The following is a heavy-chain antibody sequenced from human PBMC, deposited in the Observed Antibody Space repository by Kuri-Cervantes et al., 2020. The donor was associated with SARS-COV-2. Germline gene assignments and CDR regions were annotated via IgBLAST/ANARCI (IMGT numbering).Heavy chain of an antibody. CDR3: AMSLSSAGAFDI. J-gene: IGHJ3*02. CDR1: GYSFTSYW. Sequence: GGSLRPPCKGSGYSFTSYWIGWVRQMPGKGLEWMGIIYPGDSDTRYSPSFQGQVTISADKSISTAYLQWSSLKASDTAMYYCAMSLSSAGAFDIWGQGTMVTVSS. D-gene: IGHD6-6*01. V-gene: IGHV5-51*01. CDR2: IYPGDSDT.